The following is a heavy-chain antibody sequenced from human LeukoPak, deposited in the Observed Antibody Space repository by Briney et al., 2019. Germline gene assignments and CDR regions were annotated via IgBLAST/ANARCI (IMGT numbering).Heavy chain of an antibody. V-gene: IGHV3-13*04. D-gene: IGHD3-16*01. CDR2: IGTAGDT. CDR3: ARQSWVGAFDI. J-gene: IGHJ3*02. Sequence: GGSLRLSCAASGFTFSSYDMHWVRQATGKGLEWVSAIGTAGDTYYPGSVKGRFTISRENAKNSLYLQMNSLRAGDTAVYYCARQSWVGAFDIWGQGTMVTVSS. CDR1: GFTFSSYD.